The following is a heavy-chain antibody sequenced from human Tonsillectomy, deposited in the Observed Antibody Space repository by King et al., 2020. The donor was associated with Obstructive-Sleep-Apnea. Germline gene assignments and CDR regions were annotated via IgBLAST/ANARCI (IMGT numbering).Heavy chain of an antibody. D-gene: IGHD2-2*01. CDR3: AREYCRSTSCYLDYYYYGMDV. CDR2: IRYDGSNK. J-gene: IGHJ6*02. V-gene: IGHV3-30*02. CDR1: GFTFSSYG. Sequence: VQLVESGGGVVQPGRSLRLSCAASGFTFSSYGMHWVRQAPGKGLEWVAFIRYDGSNKYYADSVKGRFTISRDNSKNTLYLQMKSLRAEDTAVYYCAREYCRSTSCYLDYYYYGMDVWGQGTTVTVSS.